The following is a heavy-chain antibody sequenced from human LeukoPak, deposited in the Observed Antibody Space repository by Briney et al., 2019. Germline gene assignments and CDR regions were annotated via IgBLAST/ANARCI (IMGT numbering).Heavy chain of an antibody. CDR3: ARFIGYDILTGYHIGFDY. V-gene: IGHV4-34*01. J-gene: IGHJ4*02. CDR2: INHSGST. D-gene: IGHD3-9*01. CDR1: GGSFSGYY. Sequence: SETLSLTCAVYGGSFSGYYWSWIRQPPGKGLEWIGEINHSGSTNYNPSLKSRVTISVDTSKNQFSLKLSSVTAADTAVYYCARFIGYDILTGYHIGFDYWGQGTLVTVSS.